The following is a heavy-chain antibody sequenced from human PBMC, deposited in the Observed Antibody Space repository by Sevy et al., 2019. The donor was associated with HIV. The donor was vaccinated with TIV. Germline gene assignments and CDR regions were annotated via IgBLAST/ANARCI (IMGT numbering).Heavy chain of an antibody. CDR1: GGTFSSYA. D-gene: IGHD3-9*01. J-gene: IGHJ6*03. CDR2: IIPIFGTA. CDR3: ASGVLRYFDWSKNYYYYMDV. Sequence: APVKVSCKASGGTFSSYAISWVRQAPGQGLEWMGGIIPIFGTANYAQKFQGRVTITADKSTSTAYMELSSLRSEDTAVYYCASGVLRYFDWSKNYYYYMDVWGKGTTVTVS. V-gene: IGHV1-69*06.